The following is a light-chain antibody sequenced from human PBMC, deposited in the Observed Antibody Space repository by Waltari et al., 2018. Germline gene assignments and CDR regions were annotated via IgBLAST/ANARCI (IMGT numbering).Light chain of an antibody. CDR1: QSLLDGDDGNTY. CDR2: TLS. CDR3: QQYDNLPPL. Sequence: DIVMTQTPLSLPVTPGEPASISCRSRQSLLDGDDGNTYLDWYLQKPGQSPQLLIYTLSYRASGVPERFSGSGSGTDFTLKISRLEAEDVATYYCQQYDNLPPLFGPGTKVDIK. J-gene: IGKJ3*01. V-gene: IGKV2-40*01.